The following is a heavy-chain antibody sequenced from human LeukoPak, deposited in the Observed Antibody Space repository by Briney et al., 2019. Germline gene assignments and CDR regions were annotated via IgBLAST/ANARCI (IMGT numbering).Heavy chain of an antibody. Sequence: GGSLRLSCAASGFTFSSYGMHWVHQAPGKGLEWVAVIWYDGSNKYYADSVKGRFTISRDNAKNSLYLQMNSLRAEDTAVYYCARGAFNTSPDYWGQGILVTVSS. J-gene: IGHJ4*02. CDR2: IWYDGSNK. CDR3: ARGAFNTSPDY. V-gene: IGHV3-33*01. CDR1: GFTFSSYG. D-gene: IGHD2-2*01.